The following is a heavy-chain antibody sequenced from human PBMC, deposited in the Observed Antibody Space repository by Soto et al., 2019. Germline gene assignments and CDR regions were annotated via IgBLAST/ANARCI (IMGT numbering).Heavy chain of an antibody. Sequence: GGSLRLSCAASGFTFSSYAMHWVRQAPGKGLEYVSAISSNGGSTYYADSVKGRFTISRDNSKNTLYLQMSSLRAEDTAVYYCAKDRGVEVTTRFFDYWGQGTLVTVSS. CDR3: AKDRGVEVTTRFFDY. D-gene: IGHD4-17*01. CDR2: ISSNGGST. V-gene: IGHV3-64D*06. J-gene: IGHJ4*02. CDR1: GFTFSSYA.